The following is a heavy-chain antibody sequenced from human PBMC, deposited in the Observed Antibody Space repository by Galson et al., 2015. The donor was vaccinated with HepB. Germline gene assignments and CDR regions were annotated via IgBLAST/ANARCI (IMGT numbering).Heavy chain of an antibody. D-gene: IGHD3-22*01. CDR2: ISYDGSNK. CDR3: ARDSTSYYYDSSGYYRPDY. J-gene: IGHJ4*02. Sequence: SLRLSCAASGFTFSSYAMHWVRQAPGKGLEWVAVISYDGSNKYYADSVKGRFTISRDNSKNTLYLQMNSLRAEDTAVYYCARDSTSYYYDSSGYYRPDYWGQGTLVTVSS. V-gene: IGHV3-30-3*01. CDR1: GFTFSSYA.